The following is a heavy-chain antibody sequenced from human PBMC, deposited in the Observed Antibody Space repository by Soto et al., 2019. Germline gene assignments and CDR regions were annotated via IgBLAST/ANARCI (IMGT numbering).Heavy chain of an antibody. J-gene: IGHJ4*02. CDR1: GFLFRDWF. Sequence: LVESGGALVKPGGSLRLSCAASGFLFRDWFMSWIRQAPGKGLEWISYISKDSGRATRYAGSVKGRLTIARDNANNSRFLQMNNLTVEDTAVYYCAQENWANPDSGGQGTLVTVSS. CDR2: ISKDSGRAT. CDR3: AQENWANPDS. D-gene: IGHD7-27*01. V-gene: IGHV3-11*01.